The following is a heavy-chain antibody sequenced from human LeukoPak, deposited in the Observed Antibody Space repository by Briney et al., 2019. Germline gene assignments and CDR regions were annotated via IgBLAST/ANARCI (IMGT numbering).Heavy chain of an antibody. J-gene: IGHJ4*02. V-gene: IGHV1-18*01. CDR1: GYTFTSYG. Sequence: ASVKVSCKASGYTFTSYGISWVRQAPGQGLEWMGWISAYNGNTNYAQKFQGRVTITADESTSTAYMELSSLRSEDTAVYYCAGRYCTNGVCHPLDYWGQGTLVTVSS. CDR3: AGRYCTNGVCHPLDY. CDR2: ISAYNGNT. D-gene: IGHD2-8*01.